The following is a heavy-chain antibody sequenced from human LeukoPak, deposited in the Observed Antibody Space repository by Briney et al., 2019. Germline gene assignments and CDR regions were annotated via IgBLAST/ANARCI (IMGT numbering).Heavy chain of an antibody. CDR3: VREGSGSTHYMDV. V-gene: IGHV3-21*01. J-gene: IGHJ6*03. CDR2: ITGSSNSI. Sequence: GGSLRLSCAASGFTFSSYSMNWVRQAPGKGLEWVSSITGSSNSIDFADSVKGRFAISRDNAKNSLFLQMDSLRVEDTAVYYCVREGSGSTHYMDVWGKGTTVIVSS. CDR1: GFTFSSYS. D-gene: IGHD3-10*01.